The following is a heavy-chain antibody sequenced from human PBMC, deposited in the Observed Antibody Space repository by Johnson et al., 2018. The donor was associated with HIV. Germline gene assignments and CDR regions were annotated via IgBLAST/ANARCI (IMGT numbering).Heavy chain of an antibody. CDR3: ARGGYDSSGYYYVGEAFDI. J-gene: IGHJ3*02. V-gene: IGHV3-20*04. D-gene: IGHD3-22*01. Sequence: EVQLVESGGGLVQPGGSLRLSCAASGFNFDDYGMSWVRQTPGKGLEWVSNINWNGGTTGYADSLKGRFTISRDNAKNSLYLQMSSLRVEDTAVYYCARGGYDSSGYYYVGEAFDIWGQGTMVTVSS. CDR2: INWNGGTT. CDR1: GFNFDDYG.